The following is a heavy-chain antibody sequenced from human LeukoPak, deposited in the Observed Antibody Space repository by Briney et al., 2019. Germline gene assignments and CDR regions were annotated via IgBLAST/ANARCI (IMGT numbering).Heavy chain of an antibody. CDR2: ISSSGSTI. D-gene: IGHD2-2*01. J-gene: IGHJ5*02. CDR3: AREEIVVVPAATYNWFDP. CDR1: GFTFSDYY. V-gene: IGHV3-11*04. Sequence: PGGSLRLSCAASGFTFSDYYMSWIRQAPGKGLEWVSYISSSGSTIYYADSVKGRFTISRDNAKNSLYLQMNSLRAEDTAVYYCAREEIVVVPAATYNWFDPWGQGTLVTVSS.